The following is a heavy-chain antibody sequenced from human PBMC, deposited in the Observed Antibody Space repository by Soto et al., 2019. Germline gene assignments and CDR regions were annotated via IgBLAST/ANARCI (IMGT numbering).Heavy chain of an antibody. J-gene: IGHJ4*02. CDR1: GFTFSSYD. Sequence: GGSLRLSCAASGFTFSSYDMHWVRQATGKGLEWVSAIGTAGDTYYPGSVKGRFTISRENAKNSLYLQMNSLRAGDTAVYYCARGGRDSSSWYIKYYFDYWGQGTLVTVSS. CDR3: ARGGRDSSSWYIKYYFDY. V-gene: IGHV3-13*01. D-gene: IGHD6-13*01. CDR2: IGTAGDT.